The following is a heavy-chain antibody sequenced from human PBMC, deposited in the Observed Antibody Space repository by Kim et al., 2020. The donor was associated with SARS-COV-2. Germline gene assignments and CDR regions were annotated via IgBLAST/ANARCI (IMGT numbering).Heavy chain of an antibody. Sequence: GGSLRLSCAASGFTFSSYGMHWVRQAPGKGLEWVAVIWYDGSNKYYADSVKGRFTISRDNSKNTLYLQMNSLRAEDTAVYYCARDRREYYDFWSGSIDYWGQGTLVTVSS. D-gene: IGHD3-3*01. CDR2: IWYDGSNK. CDR3: ARDRREYYDFWSGSIDY. V-gene: IGHV3-33*01. J-gene: IGHJ4*02. CDR1: GFTFSSYG.